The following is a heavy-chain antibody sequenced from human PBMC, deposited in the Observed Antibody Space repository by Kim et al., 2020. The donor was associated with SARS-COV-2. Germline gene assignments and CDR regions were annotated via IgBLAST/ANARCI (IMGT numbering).Heavy chain of an antibody. J-gene: IGHJ6*02. D-gene: IGHD3-10*01. Sequence: GGSLRLSCAASGFTFSSYGMHWVRQAPGKGLEWVAVISYDGSNKYYADSVKGRFTISRDNSKNTLYLQMNSLRAEDTAVYYCAKDGADYYGSGSMDVWGQGTTVTVSS. CDR2: ISYDGSNK. CDR1: GFTFSSYG. CDR3: AKDGADYYGSGSMDV. V-gene: IGHV3-30*18.